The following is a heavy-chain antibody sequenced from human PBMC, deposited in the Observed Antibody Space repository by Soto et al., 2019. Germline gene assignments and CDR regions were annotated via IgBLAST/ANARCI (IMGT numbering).Heavy chain of an antibody. V-gene: IGHV1-69*01. J-gene: IGHJ4*02. D-gene: IGHD2-21*02. CDR2: IIPIFGTA. Sequence: QVQLVQSGAEVKKPGSSVKVSCKASGGTFSSYAISWVRQAPGQGLEWMGGIIPIFGTANYAQKFQGRVTINADESTSTAYRELSSLRSEDTAVYYCARGGHCGGDCHYYFDYWGQGTLVTVSS. CDR1: GGTFSSYA. CDR3: ARGGHCGGDCHYYFDY.